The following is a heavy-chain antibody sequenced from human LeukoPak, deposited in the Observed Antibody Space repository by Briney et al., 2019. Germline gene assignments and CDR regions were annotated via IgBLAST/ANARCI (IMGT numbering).Heavy chain of an antibody. D-gene: IGHD3-22*01. J-gene: IGHJ3*02. CDR3: ARLRRNSSGYYGAFDI. CDR1: GGSFSGYY. V-gene: IGHV4-34*01. CDR2: INHSGST. Sequence: SETLSLTCAVYGGSFSGYYWSWIRQPPGKGLEWIGEINHSGSTNYNPSLKSRVTISVDTSKNQFSLELSSVTAADTAVYHCARLRRNSSGYYGAFDIWGQGTMVTVSS.